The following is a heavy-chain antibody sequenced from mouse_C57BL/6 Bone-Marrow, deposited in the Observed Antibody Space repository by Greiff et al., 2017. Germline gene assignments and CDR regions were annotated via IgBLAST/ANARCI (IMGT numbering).Heavy chain of an antibody. CDR3: ARLYYCGSSRFDD. V-gene: IGHV5-17*01. CDR2: ISSGSSTI. J-gene: IGHJ2*01. Sequence: EVQLVESGGGLVKPGGSLKLSCAASGFTFSDYGMHWVRQAPEKGLEWVAYISSGSSTIYYEDTVKGRFTISRDNAKNTLFLQMTSLRSEDTAMYNCARLYYCGSSRFDDWGQGTTLTVSS. D-gene: IGHD1-1*01. CDR1: GFTFSDYG.